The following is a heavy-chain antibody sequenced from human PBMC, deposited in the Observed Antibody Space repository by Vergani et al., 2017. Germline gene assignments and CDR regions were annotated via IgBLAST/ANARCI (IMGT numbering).Heavy chain of an antibody. V-gene: IGHV3-21*02. CDR2: ISGRSSYV. CDR1: GFIFSDYN. CDR3: VREEAFYDSVSDYLAGYFDH. Sequence: EVQVVQSGGGLVKPGGSLRLSCETSGFIFSDYNLNWVRQAPGSGLEWVASISGRSSYVNYAVSVKGRFTISGDNAKNSLFLQMNSHRAEDTAVYYCVREEAFYDSVSDYLAGYFDHWGQGALVTVSS. J-gene: IGHJ4*02. D-gene: IGHD3-3*01.